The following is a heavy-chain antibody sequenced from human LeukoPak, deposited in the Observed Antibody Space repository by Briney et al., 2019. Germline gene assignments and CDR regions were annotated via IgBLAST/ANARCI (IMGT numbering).Heavy chain of an antibody. V-gene: IGHV1-69*04. J-gene: IGHJ4*02. D-gene: IGHD3-16*01. CDR1: GGTFSSYA. Sequence: SVKVSCKASGGTFSSYAISWVRQAPGQGLEWMGRIIPILGIANYAQKFQGRVTITADKSTSTAYTELSSLRSEDTAVYYCARVAGDGVYRGQGTLVTVSS. CDR3: ARVAGDGVY. CDR2: IIPILGIA.